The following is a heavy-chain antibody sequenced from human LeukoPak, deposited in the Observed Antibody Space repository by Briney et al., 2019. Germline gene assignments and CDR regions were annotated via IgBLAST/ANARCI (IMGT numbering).Heavy chain of an antibody. CDR3: AREGSGWNEEQN. CDR1: GYTFTSYD. D-gene: IGHD6-19*01. J-gene: IGHJ4*02. CDR2: MNPNSGNT. Sequence: ASVKVSCKASGYTFTSYDINWVRQATGQGLEWMGWMNPNSGNTGYAQKFQGRVTMTRNTSISTAYMELGSLRSEDTAVYYCAREGSGWNEEQNWGQGTLVTVSS. V-gene: IGHV1-8*01.